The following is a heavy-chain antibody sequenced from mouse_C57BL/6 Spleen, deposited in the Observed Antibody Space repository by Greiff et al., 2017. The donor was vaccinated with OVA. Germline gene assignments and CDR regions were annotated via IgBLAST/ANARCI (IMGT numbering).Heavy chain of an antibody. J-gene: IGHJ4*01. D-gene: IGHD1-1*01. CDR2: ISYDGSN. CDR1: GYSITSGYY. V-gene: IGHV3-6*01. Sequence: EVKLMESGPGLVKPSQSLSLTCSVTGYSITSGYYWNWIRQFPGNKLEWMGYISYDGSNNYNPSLKNRISITRDTSKNQFFLKLNSVTTEDTATYYCARGDYYGSSLDAMDYWGQGTSVTVSS. CDR3: ARGDYYGSSLDAMDY.